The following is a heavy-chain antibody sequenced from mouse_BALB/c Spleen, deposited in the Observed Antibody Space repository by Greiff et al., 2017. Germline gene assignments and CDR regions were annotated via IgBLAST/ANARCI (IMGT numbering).Heavy chain of an antibody. J-gene: IGHJ4*01. CDR1: GFTFSSYA. Sequence: EVQGVESGGGLVKPGGSLKLSCAASGFTFSSYAMSWVRQSPEKRLEWVAEISSGGSYTYYPDTVTGRFTISRDNAKNTLYLEMSSLRSEDTAMYYCARDDPWAMDYWGQGTSVTVSS. CDR3: ARDDPWAMDY. V-gene: IGHV5-9-4*01. CDR2: ISSGGSYT.